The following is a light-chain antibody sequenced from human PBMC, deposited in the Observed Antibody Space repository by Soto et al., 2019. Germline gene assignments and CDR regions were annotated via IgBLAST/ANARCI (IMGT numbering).Light chain of an antibody. J-gene: IGKJ1*01. Sequence: EIVMTHSPVTLSVSPWEIATLSCRASQSVSSNLAWYQQKPGQAPSLLIYGAFTRATGIPARFSGTGSGTEFTLTISSLQSEDFALYYCQQYNDWPLTFGQGTKVDIK. V-gene: IGKV3-15*01. CDR1: QSVSSN. CDR2: GAF. CDR3: QQYNDWPLT.